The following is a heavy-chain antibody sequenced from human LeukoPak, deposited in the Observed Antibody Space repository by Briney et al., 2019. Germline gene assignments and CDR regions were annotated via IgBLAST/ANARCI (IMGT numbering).Heavy chain of an antibody. CDR3: ARDRAWNYFDY. CDR2: ISASGGST. Sequence: GGSLRLSCVASGFTFSSSAMSWVRQVPGKGLEWVSGISASGGSTSYADSVRGRFTISRDNSKNTLYLQMDSLRAEDTAVYYCARDRAWNYFDYWGQGTLVTVSS. V-gene: IGHV3-23*01. D-gene: IGHD3-3*01. CDR1: GFTFSSSA. J-gene: IGHJ4*02.